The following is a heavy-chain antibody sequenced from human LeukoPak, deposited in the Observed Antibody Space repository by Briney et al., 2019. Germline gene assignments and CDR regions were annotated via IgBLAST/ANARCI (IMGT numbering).Heavy chain of an antibody. D-gene: IGHD2-2*01. CDR3: ARKVYHRFDY. V-gene: IGHV3-74*01. CDR1: GFTFSSYW. CDR2: ISTDGSSA. Sequence: GGSLRLSCAASGFTFSSYWMHWVRQAPGKGLVWVSRISTDGSSASYADSVKGRFTISRDNAKNTLDLQMNSLRAEDTAVYYCARKVYHRFDYWGQGTLVTVSS. J-gene: IGHJ4*02.